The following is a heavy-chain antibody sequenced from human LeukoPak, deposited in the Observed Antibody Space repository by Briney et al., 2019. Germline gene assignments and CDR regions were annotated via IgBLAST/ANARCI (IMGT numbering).Heavy chain of an antibody. D-gene: IGHD3-10*01. CDR3: ARGVSDITMVRGVIIKGDAFDI. CDR2: MNPNSGNT. J-gene: IGHJ3*02. V-gene: IGHV1-8*01. CDR1: GYTFTSYD. Sequence: ASVKVSCKASGYTFTSYDINWVRQAPGQGLEWMGWMNPNSGNTGYAQKFQGRVTMTRNTSISTAYMELSSLRSEDTAVYYCARGVSDITMVRGVIIKGDAFDIWGQGTMVTVSS.